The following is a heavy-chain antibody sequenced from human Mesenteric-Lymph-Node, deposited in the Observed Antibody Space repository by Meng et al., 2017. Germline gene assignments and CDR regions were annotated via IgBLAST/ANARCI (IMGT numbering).Heavy chain of an antibody. V-gene: IGHV4-39*07. CDR2: IYYTGTT. J-gene: IGHJ5*02. CDR3: AGQPTGYPNWFDP. D-gene: IGHD3-9*01. Sequence: SETLSLTCIVSGGSVSSPSSSYCWGWVRQPPGKEMEWIGSIYYTGTTYYNPSLESRVTISMDTSKNQFSLKLTSVTAADTDFYYCAGQPTGYPNWFDPWGQGTLVTVSS. CDR1: GGSVSSPSSSYC.